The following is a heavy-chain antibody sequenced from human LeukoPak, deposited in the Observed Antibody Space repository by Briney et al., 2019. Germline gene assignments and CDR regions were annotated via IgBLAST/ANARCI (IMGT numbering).Heavy chain of an antibody. CDR2: IYTSGGT. CDR3: AGRGSSSGTFDI. V-gene: IGHV4-61*02. Sequence: SETLSLTCTVSGGSITNLNYYWTWIRQPVGKRLEWIGRIYTSGGTDYNPSLKTRATLSVDKSKNQFSLNLASLTAADTALYYCAGRGSSSGTFDIWGPGTFVTVSS. J-gene: IGHJ3*02. D-gene: IGHD1-26*01. CDR1: GGSITNLNYY.